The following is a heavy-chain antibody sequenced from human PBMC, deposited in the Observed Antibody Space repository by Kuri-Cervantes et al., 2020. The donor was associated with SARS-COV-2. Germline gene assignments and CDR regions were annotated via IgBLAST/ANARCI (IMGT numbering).Heavy chain of an antibody. CDR3: ARGEVIVVPAAVAYYCYMDV. V-gene: IGHV4-34*01. D-gene: IGHD2-2*01. CDR2: INHSGST. CDR1: GFTFTDYW. Sequence: GSLRLSCAASGFTFTDYWMSWIRQPPGKGLEWIGEINHSGSTNYNPSLKSRVTISVDTSKNQFSLKLSSVTAADTAVYYCARGEVIVVPAAVAYYCYMDVWGKGTTVTVSS. J-gene: IGHJ6*03.